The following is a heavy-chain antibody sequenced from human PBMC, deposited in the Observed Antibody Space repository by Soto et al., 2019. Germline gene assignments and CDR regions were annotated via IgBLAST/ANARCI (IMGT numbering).Heavy chain of an antibody. V-gene: IGHV3-11*01. CDR3: ARVVPAAIHAGNWFDP. Sequence: PGGSLRLSCAASGFTFVDYYMSWSRQAPGKGLEWVSYISSSGSTIYYADSVKGRFTISRDNAKNSLYLQMNSLRAEDTAVYYCARVVPAAIHAGNWFDPWGQGTLVTVSS. J-gene: IGHJ5*02. D-gene: IGHD2-2*02. CDR1: GFTFVDYY. CDR2: ISSSGSTI.